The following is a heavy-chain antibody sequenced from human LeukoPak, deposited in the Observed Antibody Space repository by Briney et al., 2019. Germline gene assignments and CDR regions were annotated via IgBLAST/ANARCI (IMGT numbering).Heavy chain of an antibody. V-gene: IGHV1-69*04. Sequence: SVKVSCKSSVGTFSSYAVRWVRQAPGQGVGWMGRIIHILSIANYAQKFQGRVTITADKSTSTAYMELSSLRSEDTAVYYCARGFNYYDSSGHRLGYRGQGTLVTVSS. CDR1: VGTFSSYA. J-gene: IGHJ4*02. D-gene: IGHD3-22*01. CDR3: ARGFNYYDSSGHRLGY. CDR2: IIHILSIA.